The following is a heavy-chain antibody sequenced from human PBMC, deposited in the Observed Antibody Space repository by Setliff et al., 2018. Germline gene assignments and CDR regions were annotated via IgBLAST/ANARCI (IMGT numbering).Heavy chain of an antibody. CDR1: GYTFTNYD. CDR3: ARGGGVNDDNSGFYRSFDY. CDR2: INPNSGNT. D-gene: IGHD3-22*01. J-gene: IGHJ4*02. V-gene: IGHV1-8*02. Sequence: ASVKVSCKASGYTFTNYDINWVRQATGQGLEWMGWINPNSGNTGYAQNFQGRVTMTRNTSISTAYMELSSLRSEDTALYYCARGGGVNDDNSGFYRSFDYWGQGTLVTVSS.